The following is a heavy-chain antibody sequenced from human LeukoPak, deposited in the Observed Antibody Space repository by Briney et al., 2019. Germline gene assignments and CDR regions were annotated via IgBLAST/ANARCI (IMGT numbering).Heavy chain of an antibody. Sequence: PGVSLTLSCAASGFTFRIYWMHWVRQAPGKGLVCVSRINNYWSTTMYVHSVEGRFTISRDNAKNTLYLQMNSLSAEDTAVYYCARTSGDYHGFDIWGQGAMVTVSS. D-gene: IGHD4-17*01. J-gene: IGHJ3*02. CDR3: ARTSGDYHGFDI. V-gene: IGHV3-74*03. CDR1: GFTFRIYW. CDR2: INNYWSTT.